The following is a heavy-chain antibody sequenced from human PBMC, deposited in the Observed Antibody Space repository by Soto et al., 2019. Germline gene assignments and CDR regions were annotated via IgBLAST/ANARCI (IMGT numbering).Heavy chain of an antibody. CDR2: INHSGST. CDR3: ARPNNGGYPNRPHGWSMDV. CDR1: GGSYSGYY. J-gene: IGHJ6*02. D-gene: IGHD5-12*01. Sequence: QVQLPQWGAGLLKPSETLSLTCAVYGGSYSGYYWSWLRQPPGKGLEWSVEINHSGSTNYNPSLKSRVAISVDTSKNPFSLKLGSVTAADTAVYYCARPNNGGYPNRPHGWSMDVWGQGTTVTVSS. V-gene: IGHV4-34*01.